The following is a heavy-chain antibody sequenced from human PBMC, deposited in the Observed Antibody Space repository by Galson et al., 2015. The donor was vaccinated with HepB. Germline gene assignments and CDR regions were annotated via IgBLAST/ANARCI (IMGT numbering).Heavy chain of an antibody. Sequence: VKVSCKVSGYTLTELSMHWVRQAPGKGLEWMGGFDPEDGETIYAQKFQGRVTMTEDTSTDTAYMELSSLRSEDTAVYYCATNPAYYYGSGSSPYFDYWGQGTLVTVSS. V-gene: IGHV1-24*01. D-gene: IGHD3-10*01. J-gene: IGHJ4*02. CDR1: GYTLTELS. CDR2: FDPEDGET. CDR3: ATNPAYYYGSGSSPYFDY.